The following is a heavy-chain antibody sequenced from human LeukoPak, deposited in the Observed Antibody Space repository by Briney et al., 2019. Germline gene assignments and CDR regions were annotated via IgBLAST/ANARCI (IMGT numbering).Heavy chain of an antibody. Sequence: SETLSLTCAVTGVSISNNWWTWVRQPPGKGLEWIGEISRSARTNYNPSLKSRVTMSIDKSRNQFSLRMSSVTAADTAVYYCAGVRLGSSGFSEYFEHWGQGTLVTVSS. V-gene: IGHV4-4*02. J-gene: IGHJ1*01. CDR1: GVSISNNW. D-gene: IGHD3-22*01. CDR2: ISRSART. CDR3: AGVRLGSSGFSEYFEH.